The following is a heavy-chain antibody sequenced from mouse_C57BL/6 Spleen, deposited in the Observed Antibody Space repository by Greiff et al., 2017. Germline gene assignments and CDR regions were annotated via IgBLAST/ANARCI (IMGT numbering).Heavy chain of an antibody. CDR3: ARRGTTVVAKGYWYFDV. Sequence: QVQLQQSGAELVRPGTSVKVSCKASGYAFTNYLIEWVKQRPGQGLEWIGVINPGSGGTNYNEKFKGKATLTADKSSSTAYMQLSSLTSEDSAVYFCARRGTTVVAKGYWYFDVWGTGTTVTVSS. D-gene: IGHD1-1*01. CDR2: INPGSGGT. V-gene: IGHV1-54*01. CDR1: GYAFTNYL. J-gene: IGHJ1*03.